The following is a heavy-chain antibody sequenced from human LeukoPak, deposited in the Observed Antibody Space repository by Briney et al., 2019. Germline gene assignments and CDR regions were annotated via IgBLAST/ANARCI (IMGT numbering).Heavy chain of an antibody. CDR3: ARFLRSGGYFDY. CDR1: GGSISSSSYY. V-gene: IGHV4-39*01. J-gene: IGHJ4*02. Sequence: SETLSLTCTVSGGSISSSSYYWGWIRQPPGKGLEWIGSIYYSGSTYYNPSLKSRVPISVDTFKNQFSLTLSSVTAADTAVYYCARFLRSGGYFDYWGQGTLVTVSS. D-gene: IGHD3-3*01. CDR2: IYYSGST.